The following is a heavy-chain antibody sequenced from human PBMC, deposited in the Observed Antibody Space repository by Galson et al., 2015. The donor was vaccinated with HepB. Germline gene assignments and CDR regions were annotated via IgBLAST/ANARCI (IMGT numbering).Heavy chain of an antibody. CDR3: ARDLQQLYPRYYYYGMDV. J-gene: IGHJ6*02. D-gene: IGHD6-13*01. CDR1: GDSVSSNSAA. V-gene: IGHV6-1*01. Sequence: CAISGDSVSSNSAAWNWIRQSPSRGLEWLGRTYYRSKWYNDYAVSVKSRITINPDTSKNQFSLQLNSVTPEDTAVYYCARDLQQLYPRYYYYGMDVWGQGTTVTVSS. CDR2: TYYRSKWYN.